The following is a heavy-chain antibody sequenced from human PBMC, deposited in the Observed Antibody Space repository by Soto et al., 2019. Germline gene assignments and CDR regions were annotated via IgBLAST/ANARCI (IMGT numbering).Heavy chain of an antibody. Sequence: EVPVLESGGGLVQPGGSLRLSCAASGFVFNSYALSWVRQAPGKGLEWVSAISGTGGTTYYADSVKGRLTVSRDNSKNRLYLQRNSLRAEDTAVYYCAKQPEYDSGSGRFYFYWHRDLWGRGTLVTVSS. CDR3: AKQPEYDSGSGRFYFYWHRDL. D-gene: IGHD3-10*01. CDR1: GFVFNSYA. J-gene: IGHJ2*01. CDR2: ISGTGGTT. V-gene: IGHV3-23*01.